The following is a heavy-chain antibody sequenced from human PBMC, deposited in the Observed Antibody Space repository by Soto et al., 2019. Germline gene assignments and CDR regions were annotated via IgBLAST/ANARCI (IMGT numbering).Heavy chain of an antibody. D-gene: IGHD2-15*01. CDR2: IRSKAYGGTT. V-gene: IGHV3-49*03. J-gene: IGHJ6*03. CDR3: TRDGYCSGGSCYYYYYYYMDV. Sequence: GGSLRLSCTASGFTFGDYAMSWFRQAPGKGLEWVGFIRSKAYGGTTEYAASVKGRFTISRDDSKSIAYLQMNSLKTEDTAVYYCTRDGYCSGGSCYYYYYYYMDVWGKGTTVTVSS. CDR1: GFTFGDYA.